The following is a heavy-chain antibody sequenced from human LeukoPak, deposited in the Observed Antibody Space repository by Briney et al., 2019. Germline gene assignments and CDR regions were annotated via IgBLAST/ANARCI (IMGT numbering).Heavy chain of an antibody. CDR3: AREGTGIAVAGTPFHFDY. CDR1: GGSFSGYY. CDR2: INHSGST. D-gene: IGHD6-19*01. Sequence: SETLSLTCAVYGGSFSGYYWSWIRQPPGKGLEWIGEINHSGSTNYNPSLKSRVTISVDTSKNQFSLKLSSVTAADTAVYYCAREGTGIAVAGTPFHFDYWGQGTLVTVSS. V-gene: IGHV4-34*01. J-gene: IGHJ4*02.